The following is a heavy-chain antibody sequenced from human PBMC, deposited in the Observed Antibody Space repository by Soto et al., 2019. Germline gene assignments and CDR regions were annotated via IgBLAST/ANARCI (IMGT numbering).Heavy chain of an antibody. V-gene: IGHV1-69*13. D-gene: IGHD5-12*01. CDR2: IIPIFGTA. Sequence: ASVKVSCKASGGTFSSYAISWVRQAPGQGLEWMGGIIPIFGTANYAQKFQGRVTITADESTSTAYMELSSLRSEDTAVYYCARNRFAGVATITGYYYYYYGMDVWGQGTTVTVSS. CDR3: ARNRFAGVATITGYYYYYYGMDV. CDR1: GGTFSSYA. J-gene: IGHJ6*02.